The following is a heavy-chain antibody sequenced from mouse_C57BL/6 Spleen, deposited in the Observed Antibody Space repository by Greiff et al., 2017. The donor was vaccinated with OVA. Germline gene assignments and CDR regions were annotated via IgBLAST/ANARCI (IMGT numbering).Heavy chain of an antibody. CDR2: INPSNGGT. D-gene: IGHD1-1*01. J-gene: IGHJ1*03. V-gene: IGHV1-53*01. Sequence: QVQLQQPGTELVKPGASVKLSCKASGYTFTSYWMHWVKQRPGQGLEWIGNINPSNGGTNYNEKFKSKATLTVDKSSSTAYMQLSSLTSEDSAVYDCAGGVYGSRERDWYFDGWGTGTTVTVAS. CDR1: GYTFTSYW. CDR3: AGGVYGSRERDWYFDG.